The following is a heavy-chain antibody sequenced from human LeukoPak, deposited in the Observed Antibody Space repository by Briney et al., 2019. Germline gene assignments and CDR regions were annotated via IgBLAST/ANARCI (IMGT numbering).Heavy chain of an antibody. D-gene: IGHD6-13*01. CDR1: GFTFSSYG. CDR2: IWYDGSNK. Sequence: GGSLGLSCAASGFTFSSYGMHWVRQAPGKGLEWVAVIWYDGSNKYYADSVKGRFTISRDNSKNTLYLQMNSLRAEDTAVYYCARDQYSSSWYFDYWGQGTLVTVSS. J-gene: IGHJ4*02. V-gene: IGHV3-33*01. CDR3: ARDQYSSSWYFDY.